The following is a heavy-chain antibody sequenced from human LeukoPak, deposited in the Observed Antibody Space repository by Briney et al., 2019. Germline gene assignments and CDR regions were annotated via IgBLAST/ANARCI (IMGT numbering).Heavy chain of an antibody. CDR3: ARHATVWFDY. Sequence: SETLSLTCTVSGGSISSSSYYWGWIRQPPGKGLEWIGSIYYSGSTYYNPSLKSRVTISVDTSKDQFSLKLSSVTAADTAVYYCARHATVWFDYWGQGTLVTVSS. CDR1: GGSISSSSYY. V-gene: IGHV4-39*01. D-gene: IGHD3-16*01. CDR2: IYYSGST. J-gene: IGHJ4*02.